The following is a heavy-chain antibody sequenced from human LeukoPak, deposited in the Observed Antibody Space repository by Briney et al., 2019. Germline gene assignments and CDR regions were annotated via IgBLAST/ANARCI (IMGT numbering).Heavy chain of an antibody. D-gene: IGHD6-6*01. Sequence: GRSLRLSCAASGFNFSSYGIHWVRQAPGKGLEWVAVISYDGSNKYYADSVKGRFTISRDNSKNTLYLQMNSLRTEDTSVYYCAKERYSSSSAYIDYWGQGTLVTVS. CDR2: ISYDGSNK. V-gene: IGHV3-30*18. CDR1: GFNFSSYG. CDR3: AKERYSSSSAYIDY. J-gene: IGHJ4*02.